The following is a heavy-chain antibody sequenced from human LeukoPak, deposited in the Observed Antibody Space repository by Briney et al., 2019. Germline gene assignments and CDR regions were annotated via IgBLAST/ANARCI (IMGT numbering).Heavy chain of an antibody. D-gene: IGHD1-26*01. V-gene: IGHV1-18*01. Sequence: ASVKVSCKASGYTFTSYGISWVRQAPGQGLEWMGWISAYNGNTNYAQKLQGRVTMTTDTSTSTAYMELRSLRSDDTAVYYCARDIPEAGATRGHDAFDIWGQGTMVTVSS. J-gene: IGHJ3*02. CDR3: ARDIPEAGATRGHDAFDI. CDR1: GYTFTSYG. CDR2: ISAYNGNT.